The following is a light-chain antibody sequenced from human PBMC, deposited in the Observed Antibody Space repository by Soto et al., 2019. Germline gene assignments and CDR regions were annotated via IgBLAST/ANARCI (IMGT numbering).Light chain of an antibody. CDR2: EGS. J-gene: IGLJ3*02. Sequence: QSALTQPASVSGSHGQSISISCTGSSSDVGSYSLVSGHQQHPGKAPKLIIYEGSKRPSGISDRFSASKSGNTASLTISGLQSEDEADYYCCSYAGRSTYWVFGGGHKLTAL. CDR1: SSDVGSYSL. V-gene: IGLV2-23*01. CDR3: CSYAGRSTYWV.